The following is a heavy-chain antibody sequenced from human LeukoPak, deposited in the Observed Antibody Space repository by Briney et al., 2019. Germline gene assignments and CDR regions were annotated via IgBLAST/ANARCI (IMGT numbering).Heavy chain of an antibody. CDR3: ARGKVVTMVRGVIITYFDY. Sequence: ASVTLSFTASGYSFTRYFIHWGRQAHGQGLERMGIIFTSDGSTSYAQQFHERRTMIRDTSTSTVYMELSSLRSEDMAVYYCARGKVVTMVRGVIITYFDYWGQGTLVTVSS. CDR1: GYSFTRYF. CDR2: IFTSDGST. D-gene: IGHD3-10*01. V-gene: IGHV1-46*01. J-gene: IGHJ4*02.